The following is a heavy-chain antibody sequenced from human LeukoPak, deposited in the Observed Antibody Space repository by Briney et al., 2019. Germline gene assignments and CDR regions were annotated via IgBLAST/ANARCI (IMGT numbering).Heavy chain of an antibody. V-gene: IGHV3-74*01. Sequence: GGSLILSCAASGFTFSNYWMLWLRQAPGKGLVWVSRINSEGSGTTYADSVKGRFTISRDNAKNTRYLQMNSLRAEDTAVYYCARINSGNYGLGDYWGQGTLVTVSS. CDR1: GFTFSNYW. D-gene: IGHD1-26*01. CDR2: INSEGSGT. J-gene: IGHJ4*02. CDR3: ARINSGNYGLGDY.